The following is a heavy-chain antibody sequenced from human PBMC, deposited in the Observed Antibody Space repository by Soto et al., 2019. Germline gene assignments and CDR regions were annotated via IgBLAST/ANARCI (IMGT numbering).Heavy chain of an antibody. J-gene: IGHJ5*02. CDR3: ARDILSRGAYPAS. V-gene: IGHV3-21*01. CDR2: ISSGSSYI. Sequence: GGSLRLSCAASGFTFSTYTMNWVRQAPGKGLEWISSISSGSSYIYYAGSVKGRFTISRDNAKNSLFLQMNSLRADDTAVYYCARDILSRGAYPASSGQANKVSVSS. CDR1: GFTFSTYT. D-gene: IGHD3-10*01.